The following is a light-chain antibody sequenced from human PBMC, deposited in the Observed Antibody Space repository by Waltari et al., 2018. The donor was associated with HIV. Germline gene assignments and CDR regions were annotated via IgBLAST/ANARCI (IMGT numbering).Light chain of an antibody. CDR3: QQYYDIPLT. CDR2: WAS. V-gene: IGKV4-1*01. J-gene: IGKJ4*01. CDR1: QKILYSPDNQNY. Sequence: DIVMTQSPDSLAVSLGERATINCRSSQKILYSPDNQNYLAWYQKKPGQAPKLLFYWASTRESGVPVRFSASGSGSDFTLTISDLQAEDVAVYYCQQYYDIPLTFGGGTTVEI.